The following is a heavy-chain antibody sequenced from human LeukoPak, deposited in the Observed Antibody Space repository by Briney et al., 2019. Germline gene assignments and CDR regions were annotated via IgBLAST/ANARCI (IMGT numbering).Heavy chain of an antibody. CDR1: GYTLTELS. J-gene: IGHJ4*02. D-gene: IGHD6-19*01. CDR3: ATVRAVAGPGVYYFDY. V-gene: IGHV1-24*01. Sequence: GASVKVSCKVSGYTLTELSMHWVRQAPGKGLEWTGGFDPEDGETIYAQKFQGRVTMTEDTSTDTAYMELSSLRSEDTAVYYCATVRAVAGPGVYYFDYWGQGTLVTVSS. CDR2: FDPEDGET.